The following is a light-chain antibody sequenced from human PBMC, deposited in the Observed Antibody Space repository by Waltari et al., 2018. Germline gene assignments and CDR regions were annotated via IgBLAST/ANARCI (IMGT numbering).Light chain of an antibody. CDR3: LLSYGSAFV. V-gene: IGLV7-46*01. J-gene: IGLJ2*01. Sequence: QPVVTQEPSLTVSPGGTVILTCGSSTGGVTSGHYPYWFQQKPGQAPRTLIYDINQKYSWTPDRFSGSLLGGIAALTLSDAQPEDEADYYCLLSYGSAFVFGGGSRLTVL. CDR1: TGGVTSGHY. CDR2: DIN.